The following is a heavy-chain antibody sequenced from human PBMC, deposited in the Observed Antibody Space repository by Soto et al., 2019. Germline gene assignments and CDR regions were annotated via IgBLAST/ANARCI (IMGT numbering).Heavy chain of an antibody. J-gene: IGHJ6*02. D-gene: IGHD3-22*01. CDR2: ISGSGGST. CDR3: AKDPLYYYDPPYGMDV. CDR1: GFTFSSYA. Sequence: LRLSCATSGFTFSSYAMSWVRQAPGKGLEWVSAISGSGGSTYYADSVKGRFTISRDDSKNTLYLQMNSLRAEDTAVYYCAKDPLYYYDPPYGMDVWGQGTTVTVSS. V-gene: IGHV3-23*01.